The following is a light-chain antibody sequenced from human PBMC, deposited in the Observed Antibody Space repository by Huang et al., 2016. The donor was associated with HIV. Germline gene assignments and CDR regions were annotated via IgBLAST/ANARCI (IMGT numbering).Light chain of an antibody. Sequence: EVIMTQSPGTLSVSPGERATLSCRASQSISRNLAWYQHKRGQAPRLLIYGASIRATSIPARFTGSGSGTEFTLNISSLQSEDFATYYCQHYNNWPPYSFGQGTNL. CDR3: QHYNNWPPYS. J-gene: IGKJ2*03. CDR1: QSISRN. CDR2: GAS. V-gene: IGKV3-15*01.